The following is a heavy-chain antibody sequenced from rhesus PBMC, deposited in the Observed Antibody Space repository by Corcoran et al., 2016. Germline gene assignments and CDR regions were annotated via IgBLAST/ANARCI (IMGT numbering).Heavy chain of an antibody. D-gene: IGHD1-26*01. Sequence: QVQLKESGPGLVKPSETLSLTCTVSGDAIISGYACRWLSLPPGQGLEWIGYIGGYYNPSLKSRVTISKDTSKNQFSLNLTAVTAADTAVYYCASGLNYGAPNFGLDSWGQGVVVTVSS. CDR2: IGG. CDR3: ASGLNYGAPNFGLDS. J-gene: IGHJ6*01. CDR1: GDAIISGYA. V-gene: IGHV4-127*01.